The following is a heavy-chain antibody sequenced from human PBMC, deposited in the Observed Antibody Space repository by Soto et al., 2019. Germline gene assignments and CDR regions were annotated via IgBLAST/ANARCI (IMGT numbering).Heavy chain of an antibody. CDR3: SIGSWSAETFDV. CDR2: IIPMVTVK. V-gene: IGHV1-69*02. Sequence: QVHLIQSGAEVKKPGSSVKVSCKAAGATFTTYTLIWVRQAPEHGLEWMGRIIPMVTVKNSAQKFQGRLTLTADKSTGTAFMDLTSHRSDDTAVYYCSIGSWSAETFDVWGQGTMVTVSS. CDR1: GATFTTYT. J-gene: IGHJ3*01. D-gene: IGHD2-2*01.